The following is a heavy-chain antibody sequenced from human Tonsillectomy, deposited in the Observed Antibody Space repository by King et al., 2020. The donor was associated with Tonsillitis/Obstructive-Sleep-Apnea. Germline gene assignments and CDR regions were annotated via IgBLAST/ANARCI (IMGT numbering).Heavy chain of an antibody. CDR1: GYTFTSYG. V-gene: IGHV1-18*01. CDR2: ISAFNGNT. CDR3: ARIAVAGHYYYYGMDV. J-gene: IGHJ6*02. Sequence: VQLVQSGAEVKKPGASVKVSCKASGYTFTSYGITWVRQAPGQGLEWMGWISAFNGNTNYAQKLQGRVTMTTDTSSSTAYMELRSLRSDDTAVYYCARIAVAGHYYYYGMDVWGQGTTVTVSS. D-gene: IGHD6-19*01.